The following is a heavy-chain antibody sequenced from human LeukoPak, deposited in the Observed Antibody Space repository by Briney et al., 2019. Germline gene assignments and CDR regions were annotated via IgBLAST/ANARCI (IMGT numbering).Heavy chain of an antibody. J-gene: IGHJ4*02. CDR2: IYHSGST. Sequence: PSETLSLTCAVSGGSISNTNWWSWVRQSPGKGLEWIGEIYHSGSTNYNPSLKSRVTISVDKSNNQFSLKLSSVTAADTAVYYCARSSYDILTGYCYYFDYWGQGTLVTVSS. V-gene: IGHV4-4*02. D-gene: IGHD3-9*01. CDR1: GGSISNTNW. CDR3: ARSSYDILTGYCYYFDY.